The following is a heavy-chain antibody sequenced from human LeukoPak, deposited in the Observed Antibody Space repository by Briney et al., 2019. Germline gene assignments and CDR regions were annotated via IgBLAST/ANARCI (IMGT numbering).Heavy chain of an antibody. J-gene: IGHJ4*02. Sequence: PGRSLRLSCAASGFTFSSYGMYWVPQAPGKGLEWVAVISFDGSNKYYADSVRGRFTVSRDNSKDTLYLQMNSLRAEDTAVYYCAKDEIGAVAGLLDYWGQGILVTVSS. V-gene: IGHV3-30*18. CDR1: GFTFSSYG. D-gene: IGHD6-19*01. CDR2: ISFDGSNK. CDR3: AKDEIGAVAGLLDY.